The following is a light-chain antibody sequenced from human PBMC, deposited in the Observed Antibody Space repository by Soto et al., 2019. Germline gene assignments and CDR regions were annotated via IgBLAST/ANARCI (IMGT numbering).Light chain of an antibody. CDR3: HQYDSSPLT. J-gene: IGKJ4*01. CDR1: QSVSSSY. Sequence: EIVLTQSPGTLSLSPGERATLSCRASQSVSSSYLAWYQQKPGQAPRLLIYGASSRATGIPDRFSASGSGTDFTLTNSRLEPEDFAVYYCHQYDSSPLTFGGGTKVEIK. CDR2: GAS. V-gene: IGKV3-20*01.